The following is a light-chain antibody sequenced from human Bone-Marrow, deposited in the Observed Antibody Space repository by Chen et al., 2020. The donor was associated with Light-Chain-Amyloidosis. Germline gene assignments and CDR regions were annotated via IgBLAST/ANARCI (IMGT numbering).Light chain of an antibody. J-gene: IGLJ3*02. CDR1: SSDIGGYNF. CDR2: DVN. Sequence: HSALPKPPSVPGSPGQSLTSPCPGTSSDIGGYNFVSWFQQHPGKVPKVIIYDVNNRPSGVANRFSGSKSGNTASLTISGLQAEDEADYYCSSHTSSDTWVFGGGTKLTVL. CDR3: SSHTSSDTWV. V-gene: IGLV2-14*01.